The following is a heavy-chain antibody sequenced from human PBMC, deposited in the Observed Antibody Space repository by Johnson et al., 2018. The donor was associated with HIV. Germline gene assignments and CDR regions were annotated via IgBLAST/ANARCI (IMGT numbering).Heavy chain of an antibody. D-gene: IGHD3-10*01. CDR3: ARDRSLWFRELWPRDAFDM. CDR2: ISYDGDNV. Sequence: QEQLVESGGGVVQPGRALRLSCAASGFTFSNSAMHWVRQAPGKGLEWVAVISYDGDNVYYADSVKGRFTISRDNSKNTRYLQMNSLSVADTAVYYCARDRSLWFRELWPRDAFDMWGQGTKITVSS. V-gene: IGHV3-30-3*01. J-gene: IGHJ3*02. CDR1: GFTFSNSA.